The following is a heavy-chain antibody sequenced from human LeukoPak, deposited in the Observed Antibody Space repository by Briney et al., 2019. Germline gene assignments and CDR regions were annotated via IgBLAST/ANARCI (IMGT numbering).Heavy chain of an antibody. CDR2: MNPNSGNT. Sequence: ASVTVSCKASGYTFTSYDINWVRQATGQGLEWMGWMNPNSGNTGYAQKFQGRVTMTRNTSISTAYMELSSLRSEDTAVYYCARFDTQSITIFGVVIIGSGAFDIWGQGTMVTVSS. J-gene: IGHJ3*02. V-gene: IGHV1-8*01. CDR1: GYTFTSYD. CDR3: ARFDTQSITIFGVVIIGSGAFDI. D-gene: IGHD3-3*01.